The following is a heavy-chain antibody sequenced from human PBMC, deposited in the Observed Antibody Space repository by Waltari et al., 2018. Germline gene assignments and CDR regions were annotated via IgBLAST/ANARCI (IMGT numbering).Heavy chain of an antibody. CDR3: ARRGAYFFDY. CDR1: GGSISSGGYY. V-gene: IGHV4-31*03. CDR2: IYYTGET. J-gene: IGHJ4*02. D-gene: IGHD3-16*01. Sequence: QVQLQESGPALVKPSQTLSLTCTVSGGSISSGGYYWSWIRQPPGKGLEWIWYIYYTGETYYNPSRTSRVAISIDTSKSQFSLDLGTVTAADTAVYYCARRGAYFFDYWGRGTLVTVSS.